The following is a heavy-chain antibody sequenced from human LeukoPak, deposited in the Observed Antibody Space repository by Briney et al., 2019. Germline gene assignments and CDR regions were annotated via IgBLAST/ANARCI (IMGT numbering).Heavy chain of an antibody. CDR1: GFSISNYY. CDR2: VYYTGST. Sequence: SETLSLTCTVSGFSISNYYWSWIRQPPGKGLEWVGYVYYTGSTNYHHSLKSRVTISVDTSKNQLSLKLSSVTDADTAVYYCARHPLDYWGQGILVTVPS. J-gene: IGHJ4*02. CDR3: ARHPLDY. V-gene: IGHV4-59*08.